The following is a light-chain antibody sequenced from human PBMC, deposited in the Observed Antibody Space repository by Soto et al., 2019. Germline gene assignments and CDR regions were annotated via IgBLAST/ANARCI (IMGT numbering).Light chain of an antibody. J-gene: IGKJ3*01. CDR3: QQYNNWPRGIT. CDR2: GAS. CDR1: QSVSSN. V-gene: IGKV3-15*01. Sequence: EIVMTQSPATLSVSPGERATLSCRASQSVSSNLAWYQQKPGQAPRLLIYGASTRATGIPARFSGSGSGTEFTLTISSLQSEDFAVYYCQQYNNWPRGITFGPGTKVDI.